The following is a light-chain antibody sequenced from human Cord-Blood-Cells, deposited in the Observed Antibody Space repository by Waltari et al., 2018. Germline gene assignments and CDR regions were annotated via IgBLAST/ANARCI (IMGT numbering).Light chain of an antibody. V-gene: IGLV2-14*03. J-gene: IGLJ3*02. CDR2: DVS. Sequence: QSALTQPASVPGSPGQSITLSCTGTSSDVGGYNYVSGYHHTPGKATKRMIYDVSNRPSGVSNRFSGSKSGNTASLTISGLQAEDEADYYCSSYTSSSTWVFGGGTKLTVL. CDR1: SSDVGGYNY. CDR3: SSYTSSSTWV.